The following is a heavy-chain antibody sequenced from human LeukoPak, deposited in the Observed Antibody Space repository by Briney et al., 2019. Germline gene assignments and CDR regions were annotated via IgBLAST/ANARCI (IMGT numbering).Heavy chain of an antibody. D-gene: IGHD6-19*01. V-gene: IGHV3-73*01. CDR3: SRLSVAGNLDY. CDR2: IRSKPDSYAT. J-gene: IGHJ4*02. Sequence: GGSLRLSCAASGFIFGGSAMHWVRQASGKGLEWVGRIRSKPDSYATEYAASVKGRFTISRDDSKNTAYLQMNSLKTEDTAVYYCSRLSVAGNLDYWGQGTLVTVSS. CDR1: GFIFGGSA.